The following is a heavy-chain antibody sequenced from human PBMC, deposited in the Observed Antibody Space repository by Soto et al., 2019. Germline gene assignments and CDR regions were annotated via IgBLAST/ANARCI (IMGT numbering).Heavy chain of an antibody. Sequence: EVQLLESGGGLVQPGGSLRLSCVASGFTFSIYNMNWVHQAPGKGLEWVSVITGSGDYTNYADSVKGRFTISRDNSKNTLYLQMNSLRAEDTAVYVCARRITSSLDYWGQGTLVTVSS. CDR1: GFTFSIYN. J-gene: IGHJ4*02. V-gene: IGHV3-23*01. CDR3: ARRITSSLDY. CDR2: ITGSGDYT. D-gene: IGHD1-20*01.